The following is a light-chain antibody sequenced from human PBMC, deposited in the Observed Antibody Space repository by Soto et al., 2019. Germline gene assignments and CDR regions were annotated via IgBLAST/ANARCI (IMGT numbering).Light chain of an antibody. Sequence: EIVMTQSPATLSVSPGGRATLSCRASQSVSSTLAWYQQKPGQAPSLLIYGASTRDTGTQARFSVSGSGTEFTRTIGSLTSEDFSVYYCQQYNRWPRPIGGGTKVEIK. V-gene: IGKV3-15*01. CDR3: QQYNRWPRP. CDR2: GAS. CDR1: QSVSST. J-gene: IGKJ4*01.